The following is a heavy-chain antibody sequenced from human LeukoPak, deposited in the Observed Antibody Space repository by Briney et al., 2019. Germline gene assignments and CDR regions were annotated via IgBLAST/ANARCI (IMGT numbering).Heavy chain of an antibody. V-gene: IGHV1-69*05. CDR3: ASYSGYDPYFDY. J-gene: IGHJ4*02. CDR2: IIPIFGTA. Sequence: SVKVSCKASGGTFSSYAISWVRQAPGQGLEWMGRIIPIFGTANYAQKFQGRVTITTDESTSTAYMELSSLRSEDTAVYYFASYSGYDPYFDYWGQGTLVTVSS. CDR1: GGTFSSYA. D-gene: IGHD5-12*01.